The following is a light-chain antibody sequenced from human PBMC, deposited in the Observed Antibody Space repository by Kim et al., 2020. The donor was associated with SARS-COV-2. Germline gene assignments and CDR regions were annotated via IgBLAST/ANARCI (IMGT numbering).Light chain of an antibody. CDR2: WAS. CDR1: QSVLYSSNNKNY. CDR3: QQYYSTPLT. V-gene: IGKV4-1*01. J-gene: IGKJ4*01. Sequence: DIVMTQSPDSLAVSVGERATINCQSSQSVLYSSNNKNYLAWYQQKPGQPPKLLIYWASTRESGVPDRFSGSGSGTDFTLTISSLQAEDVAVYYCQQYYSTPLTFGGGTKVDIK.